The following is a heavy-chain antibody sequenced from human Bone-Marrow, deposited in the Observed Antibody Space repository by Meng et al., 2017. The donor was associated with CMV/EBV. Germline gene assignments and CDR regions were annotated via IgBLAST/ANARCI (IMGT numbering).Heavy chain of an antibody. D-gene: IGHD6-19*01. CDR1: RFTFSSYG. J-gene: IGHJ4*02. Sequence: GESLKISCAASRFTFSSYGMHWVRQAPGRGLEWVALISYDGSKKYYADSVRGRFTISRDNSKNTLFLQMNSLRSEDTAVYYCARVAYGDTSGWYGGPFDYWGQGTLVTVPS. CDR3: ARVAYGDTSGWYGGPFDY. CDR2: ISYDGSKK. V-gene: IGHV3-30*01.